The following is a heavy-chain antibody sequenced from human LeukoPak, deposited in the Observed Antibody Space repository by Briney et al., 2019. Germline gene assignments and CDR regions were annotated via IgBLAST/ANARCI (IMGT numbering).Heavy chain of an antibody. CDR2: IIPVFGSA. CDR3: ARLYGEYAPFFDP. CDR1: GGTFTRET. J-gene: IGHJ5*02. D-gene: IGHD4-17*01. Sequence: ASVKVSCKASGGTFTRETIRWVRQAPGQGLEWMGGIIPVFGSANYAQKFQGRLTLTADESTNTAYMELSSLRSEDTAIYYCARLYGEYAPFFDPWGQGTLVTVSS. V-gene: IGHV1-69*13.